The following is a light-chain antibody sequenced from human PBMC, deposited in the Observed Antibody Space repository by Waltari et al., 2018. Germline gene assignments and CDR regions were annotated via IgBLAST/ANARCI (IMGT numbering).Light chain of an antibody. V-gene: IGLV2-23*01. J-gene: IGLJ3*02. CDR2: EGD. CDR1: SRSIGDSNV. CDR3: CSYATSSPWV. Sequence: QSALTQPASVSGSPGQSLTISCTGASRSIGDSNVVSWYQQHPGKAPKLMIYEGDKRPSGVSNRFSGSKSGNMASLTISGLQAEDEADYYCCSYATSSPWVFGGGTKVTVL.